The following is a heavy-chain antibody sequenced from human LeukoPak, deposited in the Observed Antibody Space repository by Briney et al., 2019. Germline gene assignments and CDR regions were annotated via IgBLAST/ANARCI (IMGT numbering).Heavy chain of an antibody. CDR2: ITTSGRTI. Sequence: PGGSLRLSCAASGFTVSSNYMSWVRQAPGKGLEWVSYITTSGRTIYYADSVKGRFTISRDNAKNSLYLQMNSLRAEDTAVYYCARGEDYGTNSFDDWGQRTLVTVSS. CDR3: ARGEDYGTNSFDD. V-gene: IGHV3-11*04. J-gene: IGHJ4*02. D-gene: IGHD4-17*01. CDR1: GFTVSSNY.